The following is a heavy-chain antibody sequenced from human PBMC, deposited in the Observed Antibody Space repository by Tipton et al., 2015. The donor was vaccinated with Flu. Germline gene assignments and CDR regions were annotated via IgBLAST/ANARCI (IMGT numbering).Heavy chain of an antibody. CDR2: IYTSGST. D-gene: IGHD1-26*01. J-gene: IGHJ1*01. CDR3: AKSGSYLEYLQH. V-gene: IGHV4-4*07. Sequence: TLSLTCTVSGGSISSYYWSWIRQPAGKGLEWIGRIYTSGSTNYNPSLKRRVTMSVDTSKNQFSLKLTSVSAADTAVYYCAKSGSYLEYLQHWGQGTLVTVSS. CDR1: GGSISSYY.